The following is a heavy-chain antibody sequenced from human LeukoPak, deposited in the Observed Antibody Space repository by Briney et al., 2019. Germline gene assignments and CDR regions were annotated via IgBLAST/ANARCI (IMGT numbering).Heavy chain of an antibody. Sequence: GGSLRLSCAASGFTFSDYYMSWIRQAPGKGLEWVSYISSSGSTIYYADSVKGRFTISRDNSKNTLYLQMNSLRAEDTAVYYCAKVGVDDFWSGYYDAFDIWGQGTMVTVSS. CDR3: AKVGVDDFWSGYYDAFDI. D-gene: IGHD3-3*01. V-gene: IGHV3-11*01. CDR2: ISSSGSTI. CDR1: GFTFSDYY. J-gene: IGHJ3*02.